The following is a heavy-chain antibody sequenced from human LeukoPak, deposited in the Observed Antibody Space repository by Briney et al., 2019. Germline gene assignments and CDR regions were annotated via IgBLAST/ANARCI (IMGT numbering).Heavy chain of an antibody. Sequence: GGSLRLSCATSGFTFSDHYMTWTRQAPGKGLETVSYIYNGGDTIYYADSVRGRFTISRDNAKNSLYLQMSSLRAKDTAVYYCARGVSKNPWGQGTLVTVSS. V-gene: IGHV3-11*04. J-gene: IGHJ5*02. CDR3: ARGVSKNP. CDR1: GFTFSDHY. CDR2: IYNGGDTI.